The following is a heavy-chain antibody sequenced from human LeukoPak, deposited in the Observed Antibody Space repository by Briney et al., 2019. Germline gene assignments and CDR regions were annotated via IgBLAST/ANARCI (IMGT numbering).Heavy chain of an antibody. D-gene: IGHD5-24*01. CDR1: GGSLSSYY. CDR3: PGIHLEMATRPYY. CDR2: INHTGIT. Sequence: SETLSLTCAVYGGSLSSYYWGWSRQPPGRGLEWIWEINHTGITNYNPSLKSRVTISVDTSKNQFSLQLSSATAADTAVYYCPGIHLEMATRPYYWGQGTLVTVSS. J-gene: IGHJ4*02. V-gene: IGHV4-34*01.